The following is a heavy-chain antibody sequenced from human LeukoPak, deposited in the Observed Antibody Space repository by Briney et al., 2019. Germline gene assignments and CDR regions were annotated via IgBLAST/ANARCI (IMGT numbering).Heavy chain of an antibody. CDR2: ISYDGTNQ. CDR1: GFTFSSYA. CDR3: ARDTPMASFDY. D-gene: IGHD5-18*01. V-gene: IGHV3-30*04. J-gene: IGHJ4*02. Sequence: GRSLRLSCAASGFTFSSYAMHWVRQAPSKGLEWVAFISYDGTNQYYADSVKGRFTISIDNSKNTLYLQMNSLRAEDTAVYYCARDTPMASFDYWGQGTLVTVSS.